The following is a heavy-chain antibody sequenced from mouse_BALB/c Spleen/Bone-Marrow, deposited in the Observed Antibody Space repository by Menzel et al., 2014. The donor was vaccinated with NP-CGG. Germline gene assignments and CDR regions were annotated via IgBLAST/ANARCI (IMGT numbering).Heavy chain of an antibody. D-gene: IGHD1-2*01. CDR2: IWAGGST. CDR1: GFSLTNYG. Sequence: VMLVESGPGLVAPSQSQSITCTVSGFSLTNYGVHWVRQPPGKGLEWLGVIWAGGSTNYNSALMSRLSISKDNSKSQVFLKMNSLQTDDTAMYYCARPYYGLYAMDYWGQGTSVTVSS. V-gene: IGHV2-9*02. CDR3: ARPYYGLYAMDY. J-gene: IGHJ4*01.